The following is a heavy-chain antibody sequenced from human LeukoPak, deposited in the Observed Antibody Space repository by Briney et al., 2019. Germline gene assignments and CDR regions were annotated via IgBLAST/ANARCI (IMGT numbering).Heavy chain of an antibody. CDR3: AWINCRSTNWNGAFDI. V-gene: IGHV3-53*01. CDR1: GFTVSSNY. D-gene: IGHD2-2*01. Sequence: GGSLRLSCAASGFTVSSNYMSWVRQAPGKGLEWVSIIYRGGNTYYADSVKGRLTISRDHSKNTLYFQMNSLRAEDPAVFYWAWINCRSTNWNGAFDIWSQGRIVTVS. CDR2: IYRGGNT. J-gene: IGHJ3*02.